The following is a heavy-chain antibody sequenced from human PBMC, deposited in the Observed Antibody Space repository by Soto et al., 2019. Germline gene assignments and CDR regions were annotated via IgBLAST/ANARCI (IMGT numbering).Heavy chain of an antibody. Sequence: PGESLKISCATSGFTFSNFDMQWVRQVPGKGLEWVSAIGAARDPYYLGSVKGRFTISRENAKNSVYLQMNDLRAGDSAVYYCARAYTGRLPRRADYYYAMDVWGQGTTVTVSS. V-gene: IGHV3-13*05. CDR2: IGAARDP. D-gene: IGHD2-2*02. CDR1: GFTFSNFD. J-gene: IGHJ6*02. CDR3: ARAYTGRLPRRADYYYAMDV.